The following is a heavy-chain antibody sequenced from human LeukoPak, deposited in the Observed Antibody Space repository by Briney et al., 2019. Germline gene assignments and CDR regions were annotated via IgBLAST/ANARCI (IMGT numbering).Heavy chain of an antibody. V-gene: IGHV3-33*01. Sequence: GGSLRLSCAASGFTFSSYGMHWVRQAPGKGLEWVAVIWYDGSIKYYADSVKGRFTISRDNSKNTLYLQMNSLRAEDTAVYYCARAPEGYSYGYYYGMDVWGKGTTVTVSS. J-gene: IGHJ6*04. CDR1: GFTFSSYG. CDR2: IWYDGSIK. CDR3: ARAPEGYSYGYYYGMDV. D-gene: IGHD5-18*01.